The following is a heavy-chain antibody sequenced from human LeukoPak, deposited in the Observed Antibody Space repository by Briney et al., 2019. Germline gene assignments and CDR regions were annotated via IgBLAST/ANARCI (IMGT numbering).Heavy chain of an antibody. Sequence: PSETLSLTCAVYGGSFSGYYWSWIRQPPGKGLEWIGEINHSGSTNYNPSLTSRVTISVDTSKNQFSLKLSSVTAADTAVYYCARSTGFGYDFWSGPLYCFDYWGQGTLVTVSS. D-gene: IGHD3-3*01. CDR1: GGSFSGYY. V-gene: IGHV4-34*01. CDR3: ARSTGFGYDFWSGPLYCFDY. CDR2: INHSGST. J-gene: IGHJ4*02.